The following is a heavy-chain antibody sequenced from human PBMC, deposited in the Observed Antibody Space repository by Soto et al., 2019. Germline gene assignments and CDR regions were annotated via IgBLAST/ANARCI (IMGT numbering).Heavy chain of an antibody. CDR2: IIPIFGTA. Sequence: SVKVSCKASRVAFSKFIVTWVRQPPGLGLEWVGGIIPIFGTANYAQKFQGRVTITADESTSTSYMEVNNLRSEDTAVYYCAKVRYSSPMGYYYGMDVWGQGTTVTVSS. D-gene: IGHD6-19*01. CDR1: RVAFSKFI. V-gene: IGHV1-69*13. J-gene: IGHJ6*02. CDR3: AKVRYSSPMGYYYGMDV.